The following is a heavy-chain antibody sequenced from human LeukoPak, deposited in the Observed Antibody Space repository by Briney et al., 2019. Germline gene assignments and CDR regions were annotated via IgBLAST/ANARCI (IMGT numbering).Heavy chain of an antibody. V-gene: IGHV3-23*01. CDR2: ISGSGGST. CDR3: AKGTGVRGALGAFDI. D-gene: IGHD3-10*01. CDR1: GFTFSSYG. Sequence: GSLRLSCAASGFTFSSYGMRWVRQPPGKGLGWGSTISGSGGSTYYADAVKGRFTISRDNSKNTLYLQMNSLRAEDTAVYYCAKGTGVRGALGAFDIWGQGTMVTVSS. J-gene: IGHJ3*02.